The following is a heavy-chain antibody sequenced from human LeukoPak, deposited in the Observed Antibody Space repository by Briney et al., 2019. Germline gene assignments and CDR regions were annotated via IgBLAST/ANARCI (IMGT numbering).Heavy chain of an antibody. D-gene: IGHD3-3*01. CDR3: ARLFVDNYDFWSGYSNYFDY. V-gene: IGHV4-59*08. Sequence: SETLSLTCAVSGGSFSGYYWSWIRQPPGKGLEWIGYIHYNGITYYNPSLKSRVTISVDTSKNQFSLKLSSVTAADTAVYYCARLFVDNYDFWSGYSNYFDYWGQGTLVTVSS. J-gene: IGHJ4*02. CDR2: IHYNGIT. CDR1: GGSFSGYY.